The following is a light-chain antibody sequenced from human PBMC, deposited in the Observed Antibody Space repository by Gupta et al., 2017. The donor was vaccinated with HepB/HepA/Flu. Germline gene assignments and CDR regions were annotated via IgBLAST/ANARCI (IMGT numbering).Light chain of an antibody. Sequence: YDLTQPPSVSVSPGQTTGIPCSGDRLGEKYVYWYQQRPGQSPVLVIYHDSKRPSGIPERFSGSNSGNTATLTITGTQAVDEADYYCQAWDSTYGVFGSGTKVTV. CDR2: HDS. CDR1: RLGEKY. CDR3: QAWDSTYGV. J-gene: IGLJ1*01. V-gene: IGLV3-1*01.